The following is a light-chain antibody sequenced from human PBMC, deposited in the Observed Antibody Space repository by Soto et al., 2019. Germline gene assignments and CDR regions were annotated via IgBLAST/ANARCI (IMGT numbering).Light chain of an antibody. CDR3: QSYDSRLSAYV. V-gene: IGLV1-40*01. J-gene: IGLJ1*01. CDR1: SSNIGAGYD. CDR2: TNN. Sequence: QSVLTQPPSVSGAPGQRVTISCTGSSSNIGAGYDVHWYLQLPGSAPQLLVYTNNNRPSGVPDRFSGSASGTSASLAITGVQAEDEADYFCQSYDSRLSAYVFGTGTKLTVL.